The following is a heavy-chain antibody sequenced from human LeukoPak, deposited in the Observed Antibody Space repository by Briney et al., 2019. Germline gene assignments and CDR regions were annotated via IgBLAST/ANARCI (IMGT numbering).Heavy chain of an antibody. CDR1: GGSISSGDYY. CDR2: IYYSGST. J-gene: IGHJ4*02. D-gene: IGHD5-12*01. Sequence: SETLSLTCTVSGGSISSGDYYWSWIRQPPGKGLEWIGYIYYSGSTYYNPSLKSRVTISVDTSQNQFSLKLSSVTAADTAVYYCARGGDSGYDYLDYWGQGTLVTVSS. V-gene: IGHV4-30-4*08. CDR3: ARGGDSGYDYLDY.